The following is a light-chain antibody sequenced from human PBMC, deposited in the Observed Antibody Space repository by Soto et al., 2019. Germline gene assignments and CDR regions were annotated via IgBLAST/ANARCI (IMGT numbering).Light chain of an antibody. CDR3: SSYTSSSTPYV. Sequence: QSALTQPASVSGTSGQWITISCTGTRSDVGGYNYVSWYQQHSGKAPKLMIYDVSNRPSGVSNRFSGSKSGNTASLTISGLQAEDEADYYCSSYTSSSTPYVFRPGTKLTVL. V-gene: IGLV2-14*01. CDR1: RSDVGGYNY. CDR2: DVS. J-gene: IGLJ1*01.